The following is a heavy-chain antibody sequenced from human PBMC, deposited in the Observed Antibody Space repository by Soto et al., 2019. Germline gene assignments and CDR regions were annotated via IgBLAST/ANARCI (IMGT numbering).Heavy chain of an antibody. D-gene: IGHD3-10*01. CDR1: GFTFSSYG. V-gene: IGHV3-30*18. CDR2: ISYDGSNK. Sequence: GGSLRLSCAASGFTFSSYGMHWVRQAPGKGLEWVAVISYDGSNKYYADSVKGRFTISRDNSKNTLYLQMNSLRAEDTAVYYCAKLLWFGELPFDYWGQGTLVTVSS. CDR3: AKLLWFGELPFDY. J-gene: IGHJ4*02.